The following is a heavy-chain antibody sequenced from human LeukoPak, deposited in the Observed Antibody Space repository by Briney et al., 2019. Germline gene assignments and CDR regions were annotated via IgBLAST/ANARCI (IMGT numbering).Heavy chain of an antibody. Sequence: GGSLRLSCAASGFTFSTYAMHWVRQAPGKGLEWVGRSRNKANRYTTEYAASVKGRFTISRDESKNSLYLQMNSLKTEDTAVYYCARGYHSFDIWGQGTMVTVSS. CDR2: SRNKANRYTT. CDR1: GFTFSTYA. J-gene: IGHJ3*02. CDR3: ARGYHSFDI. D-gene: IGHD2-15*01. V-gene: IGHV3-72*01.